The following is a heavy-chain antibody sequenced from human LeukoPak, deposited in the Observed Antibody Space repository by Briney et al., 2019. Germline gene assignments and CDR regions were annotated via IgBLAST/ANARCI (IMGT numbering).Heavy chain of an antibody. Sequence: SETLSLPCSVSGHLLSSYYGSWLRHPPGEGLECIGYIYYSGSTNYNPSLKSRVTISVDTSKNQFSLMLTSVTAADTAVYYCASLGIGVVPTAMLGDYYFDYWGQGTLVTVSS. D-gene: IGHD2-2*01. V-gene: IGHV4-59*08. J-gene: IGHJ4*02. CDR1: GHLLSSYY. CDR2: IYYSGST. CDR3: ASLGIGVVPTAMLGDYYFDY.